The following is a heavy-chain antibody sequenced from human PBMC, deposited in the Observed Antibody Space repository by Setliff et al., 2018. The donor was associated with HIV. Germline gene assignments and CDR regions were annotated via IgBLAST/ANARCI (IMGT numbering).Heavy chain of an antibody. CDR3: ARANSNAWHYFNY. Sequence: ASVKVSCKASGYTFTNFGVGWVRQAPGQGLEWMGWVSPYNGHTKYAQRFQGRVTMSTDTSTSTLYLQMNSLRVEDTAMYYCARANSNAWHYFNYWGQGTLVTVSS. CDR1: GYTFTNFG. J-gene: IGHJ4*02. CDR2: VSPYNGHT. V-gene: IGHV1-18*01. D-gene: IGHD6-19*01.